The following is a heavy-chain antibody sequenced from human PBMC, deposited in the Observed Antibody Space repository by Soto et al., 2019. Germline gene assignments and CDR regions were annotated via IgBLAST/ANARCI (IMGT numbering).Heavy chain of an antibody. V-gene: IGHV3-30*18. Sequence: PGGSLRLSCAASGFTFCDYGMHWVRQAPGKGLEWVATISYDGINKYDADSVKGRFTISRDNSKNTLYLQMNSLRAEDTALYYCAKGSIVGASKDWFDPWGQGTLVTVSS. CDR2: ISYDGINK. CDR1: GFTFCDYG. CDR3: AKGSIVGASKDWFDP. J-gene: IGHJ5*02. D-gene: IGHD1-26*01.